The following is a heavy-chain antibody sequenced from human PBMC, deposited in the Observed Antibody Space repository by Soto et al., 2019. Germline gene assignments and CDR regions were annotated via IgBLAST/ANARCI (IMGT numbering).Heavy chain of an antibody. V-gene: IGHV1-18*01. CDR2: ISAYNGNT. CDR1: GYTFTSYG. Sequence: GASVKVSCKASGYTFTSYGISWVRQAPGQGLEWMGWISAYNGNTNYAQKLQGGVTMTTDTSTSTAYMELRSLRSDDTAVYYCARVGNLSRGWYSSFYFDYWGQGTLVTVSS. D-gene: IGHD6-19*01. J-gene: IGHJ4*02. CDR3: ARVGNLSRGWYSSFYFDY.